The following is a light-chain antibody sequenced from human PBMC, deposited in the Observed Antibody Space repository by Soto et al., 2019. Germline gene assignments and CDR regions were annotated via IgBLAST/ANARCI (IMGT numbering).Light chain of an antibody. Sequence: DIQMTQSPSSLSASVGDRVTITCQASQDISKYLSWYQQKPGKAPKLLIYGASTLERGVPSMFSASRTWTYFTFTISRLQREDISTYFFLHYNSFSLTFGG. CDR2: GAS. CDR3: LHYNSFSLT. V-gene: IGKV1-33*01. CDR1: QDISKY. J-gene: IGKJ4*01.